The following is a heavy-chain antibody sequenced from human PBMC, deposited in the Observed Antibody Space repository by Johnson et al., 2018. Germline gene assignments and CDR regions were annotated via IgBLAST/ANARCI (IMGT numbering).Heavy chain of an antibody. Sequence: VQLVESGGGVVQPGRSLRLSCAASGFTFSSYAMHWVRQAPGKGLEWVAVISYDGSNKYYADSVKGRFTISRDNSKNTLDLQMNSLRAEDTAVYYCARSNPREFGAFDIWGEGTMVTVSS. CDR2: ISYDGSNK. D-gene: IGHD3-10*01. J-gene: IGHJ3*02. V-gene: IGHV3-30-3*01. CDR3: ARSNPREFGAFDI. CDR1: GFTFSSYA.